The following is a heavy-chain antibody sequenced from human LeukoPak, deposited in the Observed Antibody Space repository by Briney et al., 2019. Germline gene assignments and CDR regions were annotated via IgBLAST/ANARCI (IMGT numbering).Heavy chain of an antibody. CDR1: GFTFSRYA. V-gene: IGHV3-30*02. Sequence: GGSLSLSCAASGFTFSRYAMHWVRQAPGKGLEWVASIRYDGTDNYYQDSVKGRLTISRDNSKSTLYLQMNSLRADDAALYYCASYYASGLFDYWGQGTLVTVSS. CDR2: IRYDGTDN. J-gene: IGHJ4*02. D-gene: IGHD3-10*01. CDR3: ASYYASGLFDY.